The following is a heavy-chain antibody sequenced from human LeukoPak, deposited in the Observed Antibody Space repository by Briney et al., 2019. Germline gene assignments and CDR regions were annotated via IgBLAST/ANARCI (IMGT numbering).Heavy chain of an antibody. CDR2: IWYDGSNK. Sequence: GGSLRLSCAASGFTFSSYGMHWVRQAPGKGLEWVAVIWYDGSNKYYADSVKGRFTISRDNSKNTLYLQMNSLRAEDTAVYYCARCSSVRQYYYCGMYVWGQESKVTVS. V-gene: IGHV3-33*01. CDR1: GFTFSSYG. J-gene: IGHJ6*02. D-gene: IGHD5/OR15-5a*01. CDR3: ARCSSVRQYYYCGMYV.